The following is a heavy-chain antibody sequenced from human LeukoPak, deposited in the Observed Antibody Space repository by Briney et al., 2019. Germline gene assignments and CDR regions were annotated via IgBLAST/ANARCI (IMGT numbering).Heavy chain of an antibody. CDR1: GFTFSSYA. J-gene: IGHJ4*02. V-gene: IGHV3-23*01. CDR3: AKDLLAATIDYYFDY. D-gene: IGHD5-12*01. Sequence: GGSLRLSCAASGFTFSSYAMSWVRQAPGKGLEWVSVISGSGGRTYYADSVKGRFTISRDNSKNTLYVQMNSLRAEDTAVYYCAKDLLAATIDYYFDYWGQGILVTVSS. CDR2: ISGSGGRT.